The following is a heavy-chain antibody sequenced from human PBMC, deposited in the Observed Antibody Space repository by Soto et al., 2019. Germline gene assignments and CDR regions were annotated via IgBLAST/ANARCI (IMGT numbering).Heavy chain of an antibody. Sequence: GGSLSLSCAASGFTFSSYAMSWVRQAPGQGLEWVSAISGSGGSTYYADSVKGRFTISRDNSKNTLYLQMNSLRAEDTAVYYCAKDGVGSSPESFQHWGQGTLVTVSS. V-gene: IGHV3-23*01. D-gene: IGHD6-6*01. CDR2: ISGSGGST. CDR3: AKDGVGSSPESFQH. CDR1: GFTFSSYA. J-gene: IGHJ1*01.